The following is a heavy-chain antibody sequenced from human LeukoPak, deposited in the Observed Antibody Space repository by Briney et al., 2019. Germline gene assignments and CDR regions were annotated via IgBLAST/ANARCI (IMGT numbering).Heavy chain of an antibody. CDR1: SGSISSSSYY. Sequence: SETLSLTCTLSSGSISSSSYYWGWIRQPPGKGLQWIGNIYYSGSTSYNPSLKSRVTISVDTSKKQFSLKLSSVTAADTAVYYCARQQSLYGVKDSWGQGTLVTVSS. CDR2: IYYSGST. D-gene: IGHD4-17*01. J-gene: IGHJ4*02. CDR3: ARQQSLYGVKDS. V-gene: IGHV4-39*01.